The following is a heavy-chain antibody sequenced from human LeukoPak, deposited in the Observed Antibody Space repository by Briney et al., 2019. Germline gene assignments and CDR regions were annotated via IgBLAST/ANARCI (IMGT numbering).Heavy chain of an antibody. D-gene: IGHD3-22*01. CDR3: ARTNYYDSSGYYPCFDY. V-gene: IGHV3-48*01. J-gene: IGHJ4*02. Sequence: PGGSLRLSCAASGFTFSSYSMNWVRQAPGKGLEWVSYISSSSTIYYADSVKGRFTISRDNAKNSLYLQMNSLRAEDTAVYYCARTNYYDSSGYYPCFDYWGQGTLVTVSS. CDR2: ISSSSTI. CDR1: GFTFSSYS.